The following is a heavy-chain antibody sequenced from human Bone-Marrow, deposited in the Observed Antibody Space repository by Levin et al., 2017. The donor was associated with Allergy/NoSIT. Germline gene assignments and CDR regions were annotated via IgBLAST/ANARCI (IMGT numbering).Heavy chain of an antibody. J-gene: IGHJ4*02. CDR3: ARSVAGNDY. CDR1: GGSFSGYY. D-gene: IGHD6-19*01. CDR2: INHSGDT. V-gene: IGHV4-34*01. Sequence: SETLSLTCAVYGGSFSGYYWSWIRQPPGKGLEWIGEINHSGDTNYNPSLKSRVTISVDTSKNQFSLKLSSVTAADTAVYYCARSVAGNDYWGQGTLVTVSS.